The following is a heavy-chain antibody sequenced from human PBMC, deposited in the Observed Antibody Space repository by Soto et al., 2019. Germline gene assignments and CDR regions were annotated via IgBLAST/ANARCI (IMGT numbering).Heavy chain of an antibody. Sequence: QVQLQESGPGLVKPSQTLSLTCTVSGGSISSGDYYWSWIRQPPGKGLEWIGYIYYSGSTYYNPSLYRRVTISVDTSKHQFSLKLSSVTAADTAVYYCARVGFGALLAHGMDVWGHGTTVTVSS. J-gene: IGHJ6*02. CDR3: ARVGFGALLAHGMDV. CDR1: GGSISSGDYY. D-gene: IGHD3-10*01. V-gene: IGHV4-30-4*01. CDR2: IYYSGST.